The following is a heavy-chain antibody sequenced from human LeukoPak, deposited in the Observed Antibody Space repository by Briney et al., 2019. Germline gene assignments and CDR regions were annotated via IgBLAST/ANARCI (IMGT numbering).Heavy chain of an antibody. J-gene: IGHJ4*02. CDR3: ARDLVGATTLSDY. D-gene: IGHD1-26*01. Sequence: ASVKVSCKASGYTFTSYGISWVRQAPGQGLEWMGWISAYNGNTNYAQKLQGRVTMTTDTSTSTAYMDLRSLRSDDAAVYSCARDLVGATTLSDYWGQGTLVTVSS. CDR1: GYTFTSYG. CDR2: ISAYNGNT. V-gene: IGHV1-18*01.